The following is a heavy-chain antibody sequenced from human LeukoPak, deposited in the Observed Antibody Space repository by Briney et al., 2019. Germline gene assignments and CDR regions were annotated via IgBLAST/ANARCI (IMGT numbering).Heavy chain of an antibody. Sequence: PGRSLRLSCAASGFSLSRYGMHWVRQAPGKGLEWVAFISYDGSNKYYADSVKGRFTISRDNSKSTLYVQMNSLRAEDTAVYYCARGTYYYDSRSFSAGAFDIWGQGTMVTVSS. D-gene: IGHD3-22*01. J-gene: IGHJ3*02. CDR1: GFSLSRYG. CDR3: ARGTYYYDSRSFSAGAFDI. V-gene: IGHV3-30-3*01. CDR2: ISYDGSNK.